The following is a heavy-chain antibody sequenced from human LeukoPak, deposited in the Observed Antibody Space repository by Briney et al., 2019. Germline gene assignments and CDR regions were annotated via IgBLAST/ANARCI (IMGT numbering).Heavy chain of an antibody. J-gene: IGHJ4*02. CDR3: ARGEFCSGGSCRNYYFDY. V-gene: IGHV1-2*02. Sequence: ASVKVSCKASGYTFTGYYIHWVRQAPGQGLEWMGWISGDTNYAQKFQDRVTMTRDTSISTVYMELSRLRSDDTAVYYCARGEFCSGGSCRNYYFDYWGQGTLVTVSS. CDR2: ISGDT. CDR1: GYTFTGYY. D-gene: IGHD2-15*01.